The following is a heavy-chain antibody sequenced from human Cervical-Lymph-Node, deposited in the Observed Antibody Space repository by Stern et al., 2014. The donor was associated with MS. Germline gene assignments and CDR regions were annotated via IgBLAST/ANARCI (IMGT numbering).Heavy chain of an antibody. D-gene: IGHD3-9*01. CDR1: GDTFISYA. CDR2: IIPMFGTA. Sequence: VQLVESGAEVKKPGSSVKVSCKASGDTFISYAITWVRQAPGQGLEWMGDIIPMFGTANYAQKFQDRVTIPADKSTSTAYMEVNSLNSEDTAVYYCAGPRYNSWGQGTQVIVSS. CDR3: AGPRYNS. V-gene: IGHV1-69*06. J-gene: IGHJ4*02.